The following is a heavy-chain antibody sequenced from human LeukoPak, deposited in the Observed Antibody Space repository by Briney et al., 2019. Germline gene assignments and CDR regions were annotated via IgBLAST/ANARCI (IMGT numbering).Heavy chain of an antibody. CDR3: ARASTGGIDY. CDR1: GFTFSSYA. CDR2: ISYDGSNK. J-gene: IGHJ4*02. D-gene: IGHD3-16*01. V-gene: IGHV3-30*04. Sequence: PGGSLRLSCAASGFTFSSYAMHWVRQAPGKGLEWVAVISYDGSNKYYADSVKGRFTISRDNSKNTLYLQMNSLRAEDTAVYYCARASTGGIDYWGQGTLVTVSS.